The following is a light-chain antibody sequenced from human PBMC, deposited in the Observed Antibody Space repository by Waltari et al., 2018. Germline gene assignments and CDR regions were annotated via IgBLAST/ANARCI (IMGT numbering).Light chain of an antibody. Sequence: DIVMTQSPDSLTVSLGERATINCKSSQSVLYSNNKNYLTLYQQKAGQPPKLLIYWASSRESGVPDRFSGSGSGTDFTLTISSLQAEDVAVYYCQQYYSIPWTFGQGTKVEIK. CDR2: WAS. V-gene: IGKV4-1*01. CDR1: QSVLYSNNKNY. CDR3: QQYYSIPWT. J-gene: IGKJ1*01.